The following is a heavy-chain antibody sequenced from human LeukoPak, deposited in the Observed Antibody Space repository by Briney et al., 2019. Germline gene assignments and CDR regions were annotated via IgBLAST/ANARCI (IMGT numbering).Heavy chain of an antibody. CDR3: ARDKWSYYDSSGYYYPEYFQH. V-gene: IGHV3-21*01. J-gene: IGHJ1*01. CDR2: ISSSSSYI. Sequence: GASLRLSCAASGFTFSSYAMTWVRQAPGKGLEWVSSISSSSSYIYYADSVKGRFTISRDNAKNSLYLQMNSLRAEDTAVYYCARDKWSYYDSSGYYYPEYFQHWGQGTLVTVSS. D-gene: IGHD3-22*01. CDR1: GFTFSSYA.